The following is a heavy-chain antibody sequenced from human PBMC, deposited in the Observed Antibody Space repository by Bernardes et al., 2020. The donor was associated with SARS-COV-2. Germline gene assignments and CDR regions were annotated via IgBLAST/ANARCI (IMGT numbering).Heavy chain of an antibody. CDR1: GFTFSSYS. CDR3: VKADYKFFWPSSGWGGHFVDN. J-gene: IGHJ4*02. CDR2: ISSDGDNK. D-gene: IGHD6-19*01. V-gene: IGHV3-64D*06. Sequence: GGSLRLSCSASGFTFSSYSMHWVRQAPGKGLEYVSGISSDGDNKQYADSVEDRFTISRDNSKDTQRITALLLKRSLRLEDTAVYYCVKADYKFFWPSSGWGGHFVDNWGQGSLLTVSS.